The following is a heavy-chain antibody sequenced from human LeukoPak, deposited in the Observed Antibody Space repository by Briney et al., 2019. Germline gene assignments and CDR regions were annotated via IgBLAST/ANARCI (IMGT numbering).Heavy chain of an antibody. Sequence: GGSLRLSCAASGFTFSSYAMHWVRQAPGKGLEWVAVISYDGSNKYYADSVKGRFTISRDDSKNTLYLQMNSLRAEDTAVYYCARDQGIQLWNNWFDPWGQGTLVTVSS. CDR2: ISYDGSNK. D-gene: IGHD5-18*01. CDR1: GFTFSSYA. J-gene: IGHJ5*02. V-gene: IGHV3-30-3*01. CDR3: ARDQGIQLWNNWFDP.